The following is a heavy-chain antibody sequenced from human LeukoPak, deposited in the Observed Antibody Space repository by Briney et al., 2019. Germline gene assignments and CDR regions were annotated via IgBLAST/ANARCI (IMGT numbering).Heavy chain of an antibody. D-gene: IGHD2-15*01. CDR3: ARGGDGRYMDV. V-gene: IGHV3-74*01. CDR2: INTDGSST. CDR1: GFTFSSYA. J-gene: IGHJ6*03. Sequence: PGGSLRLSCAASGFTFSSYAMSWVRQAPGKGLVWVSRINTDGSSTNYADSVEGRFTISRDNAKNTLYLQMNSLRAEDTAVYYCARGGDGRYMDVWGKGTTVIVSS.